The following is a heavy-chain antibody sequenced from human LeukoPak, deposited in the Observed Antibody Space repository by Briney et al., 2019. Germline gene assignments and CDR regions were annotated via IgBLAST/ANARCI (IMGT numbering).Heavy chain of an antibody. J-gene: IGHJ4*02. Sequence: QSGGSLRLSCAASGITFRSYSMHWVRQAPGKGLEWVAFIRYDGSNKYYADSVKGRFTISRDNSKNTLYLQMNSLRAEDTAVYYCAKDLCSSTSCYFDYWGQGTLVTVSS. CDR1: GITFRSYS. CDR3: AKDLCSSTSCYFDY. CDR2: IRYDGSNK. D-gene: IGHD2-2*01. V-gene: IGHV3-30*02.